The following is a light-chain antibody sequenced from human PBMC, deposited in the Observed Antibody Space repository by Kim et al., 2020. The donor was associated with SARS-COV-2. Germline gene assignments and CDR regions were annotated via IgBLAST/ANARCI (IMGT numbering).Light chain of an antibody. Sequence: VSAGDRATLSCRASQSVRSNLAWYHQKPGQPPRLLIYGASTRATDIPARFSGSGSGTEFTLTINSLQSEDFAVYYCQQYYDGPRTFGQGTKVDIK. CDR1: QSVRSN. J-gene: IGKJ1*01. CDR3: QQYYDGPRT. V-gene: IGKV3-15*01. CDR2: GAS.